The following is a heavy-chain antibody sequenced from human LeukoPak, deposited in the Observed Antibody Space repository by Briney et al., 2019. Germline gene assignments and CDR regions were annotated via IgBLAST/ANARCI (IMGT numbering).Heavy chain of an antibody. CDR2: INHSGST. CDR3: ARSGDSSSSRRYYYYYYMDV. J-gene: IGHJ6*03. D-gene: IGHD6-6*01. Sequence: SETLSLTCAVYVGSFSGYYWSWIRQPPGKGLEWIGEINHSGSTNYNPSLKSRVTISVDTSKNQFSLKLSSVTAADTAVYYCARSGDSSSSRRYYYYYYMDVWGKGTTVTVSS. CDR1: VGSFSGYY. V-gene: IGHV4-34*01.